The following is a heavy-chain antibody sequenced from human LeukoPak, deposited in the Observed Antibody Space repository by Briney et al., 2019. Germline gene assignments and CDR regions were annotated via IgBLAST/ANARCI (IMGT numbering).Heavy chain of an antibody. CDR2: IYYSGST. CDR1: SGSISSGDYY. J-gene: IGHJ4*02. V-gene: IGHV4-30-4*01. D-gene: IGHD3-22*01. Sequence: PSETLSLTCTVSSGSISSGDYYWSWIRQPPGKGLEWIGCIYYSGSTYYNPSLKSRVTISVDTSKNQFSLKLSSVTAADTAVYYCARAPNPAYYDSSGYWVGDYWGQGTLVTVSS. CDR3: ARAPNPAYYDSSGYWVGDY.